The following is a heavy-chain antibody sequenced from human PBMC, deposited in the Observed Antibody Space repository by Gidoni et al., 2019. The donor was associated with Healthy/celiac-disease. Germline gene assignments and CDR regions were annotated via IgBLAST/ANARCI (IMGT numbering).Heavy chain of an antibody. CDR1: GFTFSSYA. J-gene: IGHJ2*01. V-gene: IGHV3-23*01. CDR2: ISGRGGSP. D-gene: IGHD1-26*01. Sequence: EVQLLESGGGLVQPGGSLRLSCAASGFTFSSYAMSWVRQAPGKGLEWVSAISGRGGSPVYADSVKGRFTISRDNSKNTLYLQMNSLRAEDTAVYYCAKGASYGYNGNFDRWGRGTLVTVSS. CDR3: AKGASYGYNGNFDR.